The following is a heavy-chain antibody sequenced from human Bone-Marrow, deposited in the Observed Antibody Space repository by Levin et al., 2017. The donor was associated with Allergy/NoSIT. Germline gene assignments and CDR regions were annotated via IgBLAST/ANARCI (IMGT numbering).Heavy chain of an antibody. V-gene: IGHV4-59*01. D-gene: IGHD1-1*01. CDR2: VFHSGNT. Sequence: SETLSLTCTVSDGSFNDYYWGWLRQPPGKGLEWIGSVFHSGNTNSNPSLKSRVTISVDTSKSQFPLKLTSVTAADTAVYCCASDLGIMEGFFDPWGRGTLVTVSS. CDR3: ASDLGIMEGFFDP. CDR1: DGSFNDYY. J-gene: IGHJ2*01.